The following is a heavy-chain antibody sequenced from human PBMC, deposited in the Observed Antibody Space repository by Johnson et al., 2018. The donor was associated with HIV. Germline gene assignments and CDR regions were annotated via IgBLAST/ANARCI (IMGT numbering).Heavy chain of an antibody. J-gene: IGHJ3*02. V-gene: IGHV3-30*18. D-gene: IGHD1-26*01. CDR2: ISYDGSNK. CDR3: AKVGIEGPTSLLRAFEM. Sequence: QVQLVESGGGVVQPGRSLRLSCVASGFTFSSYGMHWVRQAPGKGLEWVAVISYDGSNKYYGDSVKGRFTISRDNSKNTLYLQMNSLRAEDTAVFYCAKVGIEGPTSLLRAFEMWGQGTMVTVSS. CDR1: GFTFSSYG.